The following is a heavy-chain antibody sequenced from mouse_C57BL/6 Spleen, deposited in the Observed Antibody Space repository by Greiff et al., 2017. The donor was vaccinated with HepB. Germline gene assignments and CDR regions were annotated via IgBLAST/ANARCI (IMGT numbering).Heavy chain of an antibody. CDR2: INPSNGGT. CDR1: GYTFTSYW. D-gene: IGHD1-1*01. CDR3: AKDRYYYGSSYVGY. Sequence: QVHVKQPGTELVKPGASVKLSCKASGYTFTSYWMHWVKQRPGQGLEWIGNINPSNGGTNYNEKFKSKATLTVDKSSSTAYMQLSSLTSEDSAVYYCAKDRYYYGSSYVGYWGQGTTLTVSS. J-gene: IGHJ2*01. V-gene: IGHV1-53*01.